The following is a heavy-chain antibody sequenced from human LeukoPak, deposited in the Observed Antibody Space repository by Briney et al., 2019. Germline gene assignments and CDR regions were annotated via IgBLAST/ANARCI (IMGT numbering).Heavy chain of an antibody. Sequence: GGSLRLSCAASGFTFSSYGMHWVRQAPGKGLEWVAFIRYDGGNKYYADSVKGRFTISRDNSKDTLYLQMNSLRAVDTAVYYCAKTRTTVTEYYFDYWGQGTLVTVSS. CDR1: GFTFSSYG. CDR2: IRYDGGNK. J-gene: IGHJ4*02. V-gene: IGHV3-30*02. D-gene: IGHD4-17*01. CDR3: AKTRTTVTEYYFDY.